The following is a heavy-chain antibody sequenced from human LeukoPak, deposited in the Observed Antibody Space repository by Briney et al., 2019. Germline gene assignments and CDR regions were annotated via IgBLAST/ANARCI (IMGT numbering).Heavy chain of an antibody. CDR2: IYYSGST. CDR1: AGSISSSSYY. V-gene: IGHV4-39*01. D-gene: IGHD3-10*01. Sequence: PSETLSLTCTGSAGSISSSSYYWGWIRQPPGKGLEWIGSIYYSGSTYYNPSLKSRVTISVDTSKNQFSLKLSSVTAADTAVYYCARRYYGSGSPIAADYNWFDPWGQGTLVTVSS. J-gene: IGHJ5*02. CDR3: ARRYYGSGSPIAADYNWFDP.